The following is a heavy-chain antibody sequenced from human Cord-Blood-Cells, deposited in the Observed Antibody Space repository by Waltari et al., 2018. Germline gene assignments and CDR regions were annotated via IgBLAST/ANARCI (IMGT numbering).Heavy chain of an antibody. V-gene: IGHV3-30-3*01. CDR2: ISYDGSNK. CDR1: GFTFSSYA. Sequence: QVQLVESGGGVVQPGRSLRLSCAASGFTFSSYAMHWVRQAPGKGLEGVAVISYDGSNKYYADSVQGRFTISRDNSKNTRYLQMNSLRAEDTAVYYCAIGAYDSSGYSDYWGQGTLVTVSS. D-gene: IGHD3-22*01. J-gene: IGHJ4*02. CDR3: AIGAYDSSGYSDY.